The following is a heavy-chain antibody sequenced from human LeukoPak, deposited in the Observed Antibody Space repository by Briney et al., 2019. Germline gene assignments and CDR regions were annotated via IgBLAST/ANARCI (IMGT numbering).Heavy chain of an antibody. CDR1: GGSISSGGYY. D-gene: IGHD2-21*01. V-gene: IGHV4-30-2*01. J-gene: IGHJ5*02. CDR2: IYHSGST. Sequence: SETLSLTCTVSGGSISSGGYYWSWIRQPPGKGLEWIGYIYHSGSTYYNPSLKSRVTISVDRSKNQFSLKLSSVTAADTAVYYCARDRAYCGGDCSFDPWGQGTLVTVSS. CDR3: ARDRAYCGGDCSFDP.